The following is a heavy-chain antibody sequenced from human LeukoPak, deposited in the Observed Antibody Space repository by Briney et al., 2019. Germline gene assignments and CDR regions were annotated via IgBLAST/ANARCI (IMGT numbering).Heavy chain of an antibody. CDR3: ARGRPGYHCSGASCYSRGYYYYYMDV. J-gene: IGHJ6*03. CDR2: INHSGST. CDR1: GGSFSGYY. D-gene: IGHD2-15*01. Sequence: PSETLSLSCAVYGGSFSGYYWSWIRQPPGKGLEWIGEINHSGSTNYNPSLKSRVTISVDTSKNQFSLKLSSVTAADTAVYYCARGRPGYHCSGASCYSRGYYYYYMDVWGKGTTVTVSS. V-gene: IGHV4-34*01.